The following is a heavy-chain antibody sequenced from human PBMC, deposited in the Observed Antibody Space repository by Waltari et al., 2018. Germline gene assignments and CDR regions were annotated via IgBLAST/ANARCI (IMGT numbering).Heavy chain of an antibody. D-gene: IGHD2-2*01. J-gene: IGHJ6*02. Sequence: QLVESGGGLVQPGGSLRLACAASGFRFSSYEMNWVRQAPGKGLEWISYISDSDNSKFYAESVKGRFIVSRDNAKNSLHLEMNSLRVEDTATYYCVRDGLGSGRTRVDVWGQGTTVIVSS. CDR1: GFRFSSYE. V-gene: IGHV3-48*03. CDR2: ISDSDNSK. CDR3: VRDGLGSGRTRVDV.